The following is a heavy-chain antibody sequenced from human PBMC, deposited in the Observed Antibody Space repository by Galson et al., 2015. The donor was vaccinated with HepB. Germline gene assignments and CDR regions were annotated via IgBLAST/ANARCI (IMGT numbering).Heavy chain of an antibody. V-gene: IGHV1-69*13. CDR3: AMCVEMATIMSSVGI. CDR1: GGTFSSYA. J-gene: IGHJ4*02. Sequence: SVKVSCKASGGTFSSYAINWVRQAPGQGLEWMGGIIPIFGVPIYAHAQKFQGSVTITADESTSTGYMELSSLRSEDTAIYYCAMCVEMATIMSSVGIWGQGTLVTVSS. CDR2: IIPIFGVP. D-gene: IGHD5-24*01.